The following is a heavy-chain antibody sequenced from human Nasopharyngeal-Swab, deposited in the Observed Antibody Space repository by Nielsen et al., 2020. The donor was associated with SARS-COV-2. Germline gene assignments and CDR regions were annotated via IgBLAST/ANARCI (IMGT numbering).Heavy chain of an antibody. CDR2: IYYSGST. V-gene: IGHV4-31*02. J-gene: IGHJ4*02. Sequence: WIRQPPGKGLEWIGYIYYSGSTYCNPSLKSRVIISVDTSKNQFSLKLSSVTAADTAVYYCARYCSSTSADFDYWGQGTLVTVSS. D-gene: IGHD2-2*01. CDR3: ARYCSSTSADFDY.